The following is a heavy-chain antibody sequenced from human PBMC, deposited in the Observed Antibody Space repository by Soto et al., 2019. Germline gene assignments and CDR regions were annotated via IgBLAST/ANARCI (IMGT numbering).Heavy chain of an antibody. Sequence: QVQLVQSGAEVKKSGASVKVSCKPSGYSFSDYFIQWVRQAPGPGLEWVAWINPKTAATNYAKKFQGRVSLTWDTSSTTAYMELTRLRPDDTAVYYCARIKWGLNYYNGMDVWGQGTTVIVSS. CDR2: INPKTAAT. V-gene: IGHV1-2*02. CDR3: ARIKWGLNYYNGMDV. J-gene: IGHJ6*02. D-gene: IGHD1-26*01. CDR1: GYSFSDYF.